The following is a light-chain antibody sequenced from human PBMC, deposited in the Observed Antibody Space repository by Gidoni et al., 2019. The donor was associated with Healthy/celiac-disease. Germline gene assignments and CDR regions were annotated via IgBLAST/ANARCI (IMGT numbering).Light chain of an antibody. CDR1: QSVRSSY. Sequence: VLTQSPGTLSLSPGERATLSCRASQSVRSSYLAWYQQKTGSAPRLLIYGASSRATGIPDRFSGSGAGTDFTISISGLEPEDFAVYYCKQSETFGQXTKVEIK. CDR3: KQSET. V-gene: IGKV3-20*01. J-gene: IGKJ1*01. CDR2: GAS.